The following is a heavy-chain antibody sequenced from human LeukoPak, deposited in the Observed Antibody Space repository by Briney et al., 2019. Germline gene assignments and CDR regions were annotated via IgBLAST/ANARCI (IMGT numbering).Heavy chain of an antibody. CDR2: ISGSGGST. Sequence: GGSLRLSCAASGFTFSSYGMSWVRQAPGKGLEWVSAISGSGGSTYYADSVKGRFTISRDNSKNTLYLQMNSLRAEDTAVYYCAKLTTRYYDSSGQFDYWGQGTLVTVSS. CDR3: AKLTTRYYDSSGQFDY. V-gene: IGHV3-23*01. J-gene: IGHJ4*02. D-gene: IGHD3-22*01. CDR1: GFTFSSYG.